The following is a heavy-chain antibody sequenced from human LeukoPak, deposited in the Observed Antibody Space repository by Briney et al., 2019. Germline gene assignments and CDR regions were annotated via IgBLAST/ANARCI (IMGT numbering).Heavy chain of an antibody. D-gene: IGHD6-25*01. CDR2: ISWNSGSI. CDR1: GFTFDDYA. J-gene: IGHJ4*02. V-gene: IGHV3-9*01. Sequence: GRSLRLSCAASGFTFDDYAMHWVRQAPGKGLEWVSGISWNSGSIGYADSVKGRFTISRDNAKNSLYLQMNSLRAEDTAVYYCASGNYFDYWGQGTLVTVSS. CDR3: ASGNYFDY.